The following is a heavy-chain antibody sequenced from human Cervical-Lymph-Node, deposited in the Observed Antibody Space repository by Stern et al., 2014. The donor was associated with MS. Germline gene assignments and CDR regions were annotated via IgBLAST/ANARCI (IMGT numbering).Heavy chain of an antibody. CDR2: IDWDDDK. J-gene: IGHJ6*02. V-gene: IGHV2-70*01. D-gene: IGHD6-6*01. CDR3: ARTRRIAARLSPPYYYYYYGMDV. CDR1: GFSLSTSGMC. Sequence: QVTLKESGPALVKPTQTLTLTCTFSGFSLSTSGMCVSWIRQPPGKALEWLALIDWDDDKYYSTSLKTRLTISKDTSKNQVVLTMTNMDPVDTATYYCARTRRIAARLSPPYYYYYYGMDVWGQGTTVTVSS.